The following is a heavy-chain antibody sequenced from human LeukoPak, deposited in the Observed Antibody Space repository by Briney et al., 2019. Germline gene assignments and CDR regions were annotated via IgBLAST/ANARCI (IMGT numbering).Heavy chain of an antibody. V-gene: IGHV1-69*06. CDR2: IIPIFGTA. J-gene: IGHJ6*03. CDR1: GGTFSSYA. CDR3: AAAVAGTQYYFYYYHMDV. Sequence: SVKASCKASGGTFSSYAISWVRQAPGQRLEWRGGIIPIFGTANYAQKIQGRVTITAGKSTSTAYMELSSLRSEDTAVYYCAAAVAGTQYYFYYYHMDVWGKGTTVTVSS. D-gene: IGHD6-19*01.